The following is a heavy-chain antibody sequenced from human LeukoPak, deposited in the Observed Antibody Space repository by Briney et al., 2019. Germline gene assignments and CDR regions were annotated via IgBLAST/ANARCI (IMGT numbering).Heavy chain of an antibody. CDR3: ARSPTYYYMDV. J-gene: IGHJ6*03. V-gene: IGHV3-30-3*01. CDR2: ISYDGTNK. Sequence: GESLRLSCAASGFTSTNYVIHWVRQPPGKGLKWLAVISYDGTNKYYADSVKGRFTISRDHSKSTVDLQMDSLGGADSAVYYCARSPTYYYMDVWGKGTTVTVSS. CDR1: GFTSTNYV.